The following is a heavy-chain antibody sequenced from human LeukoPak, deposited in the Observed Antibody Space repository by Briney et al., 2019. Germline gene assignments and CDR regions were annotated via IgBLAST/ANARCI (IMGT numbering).Heavy chain of an antibody. V-gene: IGHV3-21*01. D-gene: IGHD2-2*01. Sequence: PGGSLRLSCAASGFTFSSYSMNWVRQAPGKGLEWVPSISSSSSYIYYADSVKGRFTISRDNAKNSLYLQMNSLRAEDTAVYYCARLGYCSSTSCYAFDYWGQGTLVTVSS. CDR2: ISSSSSYI. CDR1: GFTFSSYS. CDR3: ARLGYCSSTSCYAFDY. J-gene: IGHJ4*02.